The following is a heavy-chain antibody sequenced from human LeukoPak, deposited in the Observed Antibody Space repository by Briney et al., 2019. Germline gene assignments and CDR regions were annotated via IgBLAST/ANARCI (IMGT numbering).Heavy chain of an antibody. J-gene: IGHJ1*01. V-gene: IGHV4-39*01. CDR1: GDSVSRSDSY. D-gene: IGHD3-22*01. CDR2: IYYSGRT. CDR3: ARRRYYDSSGYLE. Sequence: PSETLSLTCTIFGDSVSRSDSYWDWIRQLPGKGLEWIGTIYYSGRTYYSPSLKSRVTLSVDMSNNQFSLTLSSVTAADTALYFCARRRYYDSSGYLEWGQGTLVTVSS.